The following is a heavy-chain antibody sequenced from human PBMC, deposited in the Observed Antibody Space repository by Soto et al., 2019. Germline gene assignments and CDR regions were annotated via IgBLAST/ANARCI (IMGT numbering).Heavy chain of an antibody. CDR1: GYTFTKYG. CDR2: ISAFNGHT. CDR3: ARLRGVVIPAARPDGFDV. J-gene: IGHJ3*01. V-gene: IGHV1-18*01. D-gene: IGHD2-2*01. Sequence: ASVKVSCKASGYTFTKYGINWVRQAPEQGLEWMGWISAFNGHTDYAPNFRGRVAMTTDPSTSTAYMELKTLRSGDTAMYYCARLRGVVIPAARPDGFDVWGQGTMVTVSS.